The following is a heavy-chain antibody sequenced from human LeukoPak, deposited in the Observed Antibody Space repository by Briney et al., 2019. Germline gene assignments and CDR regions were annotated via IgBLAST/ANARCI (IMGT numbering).Heavy chain of an antibody. CDR1: GGTFSSYA. CDR3: ARDARLLRLGELSYFDY. CDR2: IIPIFGTA. J-gene: IGHJ4*02. V-gene: IGHV1-69*05. Sequence: SVKVSCKASGGTFSSYAISWVRQAPGQGLERMGRIIPIFGTANYAQKFQGRVTITTDESTSTAYMELSSLRSEDTAVYYCARDARLLRLGELSYFDYWGQGTLVTVSS. D-gene: IGHD3-16*02.